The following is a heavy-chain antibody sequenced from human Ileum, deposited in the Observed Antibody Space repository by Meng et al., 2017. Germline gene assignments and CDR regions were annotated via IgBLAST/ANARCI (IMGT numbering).Heavy chain of an antibody. V-gene: IGHV4-61*01. J-gene: IGHJ5*02. CDR3: ARGGGGGWPNWFDP. CDR1: GCSVSSANSY. CDR2: VYNTGNT. Sequence: VRLQVGAPGLVMPSETPSLTCSVSGCSVSSANSYLSWVRQAPGKGLEWIGYVYNTGNTNSNPSLRSRLTMSVDTSNSQFSLKLTSVTAADTAVYYCARGGGGGWPNWFDPWGQGTLVTVSS. D-gene: IGHD6-19*01.